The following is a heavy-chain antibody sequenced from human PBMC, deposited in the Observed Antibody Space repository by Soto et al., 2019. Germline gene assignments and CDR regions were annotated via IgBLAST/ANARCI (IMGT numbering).Heavy chain of an antibody. CDR3: AASCVGCGGFNSYGMDV. J-gene: IGHJ6*02. V-gene: IGHV4-31*03. Sequence: QVQLQESGPGLVKPSQTLSLTCTVSGGSISSGGYYWSWIRQHPGKGLEWIGYIYYSGSTYYNPSLKGRVTIAVNTSKNQFALKLSSVTAADTAVYSCAASCVGCGGFNSYGMDVWGQGTTVTVSS. CDR2: IYYSGST. D-gene: IGHD2-21*01. CDR1: GGSISSGGYY.